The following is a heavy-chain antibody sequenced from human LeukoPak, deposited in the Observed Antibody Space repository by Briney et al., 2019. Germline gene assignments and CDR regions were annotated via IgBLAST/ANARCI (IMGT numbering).Heavy chain of an antibody. CDR3: ARGPYYYDTSGQIRTYYYYGMDV. CDR2: IYYSGRA. Sequence: SEPLSLTCTVLGGSISSYYWSWIRQSPGKGLEWIGYIYYSGRANYNPSLKSRVTISVDTSKNQFSLKLSSVTAADTAVYYCARGPYYYDTSGQIRTYYYYGMDVWGQGTTVTVSS. V-gene: IGHV4-59*01. CDR1: GGSISSYY. J-gene: IGHJ6*02. D-gene: IGHD3-22*01.